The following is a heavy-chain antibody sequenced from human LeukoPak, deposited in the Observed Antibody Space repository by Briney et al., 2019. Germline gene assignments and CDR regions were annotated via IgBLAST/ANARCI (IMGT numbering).Heavy chain of an antibody. Sequence: PGRSLRLSCAASGFTFSSYAMHWVRQAPGKGLEWVAVISYDGSNKYYADSVKGRFTISRDNSKNTLYLQMNSLRAEDTAVYYCARVRGGVVDYWGQGTLVTVSS. CDR1: GFTFSSYA. V-gene: IGHV3-30-3*01. CDR2: ISYDGSNK. J-gene: IGHJ4*02. CDR3: ARVRGGVVDY. D-gene: IGHD3-10*01.